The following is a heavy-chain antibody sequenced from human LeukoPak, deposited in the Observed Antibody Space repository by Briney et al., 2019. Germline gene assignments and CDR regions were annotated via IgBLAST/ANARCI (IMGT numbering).Heavy chain of an antibody. V-gene: IGHV4-59*01. CDR2: IYYSGST. D-gene: IGHD6-13*01. CDR3: ARGGSSWPPLMDV. CDR1: GGSISSYY. Sequence: SSETLSLTCTVSGGSISSYYWSWIRQPPGKGLEWIGYIYYSGSTTYNPSLKSRVTISVDTSKNQFSLKLSSVTAADTAVYYCARGGSSWPPLMDVWGKGTTVTVSS. J-gene: IGHJ6*03.